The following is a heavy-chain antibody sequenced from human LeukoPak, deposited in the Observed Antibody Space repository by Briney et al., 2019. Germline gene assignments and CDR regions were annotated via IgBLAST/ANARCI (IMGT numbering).Heavy chain of an antibody. CDR1: GYTFTGYY. J-gene: IGHJ4*02. CDR2: INPKSGDT. CDR3: AREFDDGSPRFDY. D-gene: IGHD1-1*01. Sequence: ASVRVSFKASGYTFTGYYMHWVRQAPGQGLEWMGWINPKSGDTNSAQNFQGRVTMTRDTSISTVYMDLSRLRSDDTAVYFCAREFDDGSPRFDYWGQGTQVTVSS. V-gene: IGHV1-2*02.